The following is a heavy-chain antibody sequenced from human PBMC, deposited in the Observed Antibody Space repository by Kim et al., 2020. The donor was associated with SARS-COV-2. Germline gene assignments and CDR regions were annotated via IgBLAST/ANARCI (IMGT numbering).Heavy chain of an antibody. D-gene: IGHD2-15*01. J-gene: IGHJ3*02. CDR1: GFTFSSYA. CDR3: ARDQIGFVVVVAATPSHDAFDI. Sequence: GGSLRLSCAASGFTFSSYAMHWVRQAPGKGLEWVAAISGDGSSTYYADSVKGRFTISRDNSKNTLYLQMNSLRAEDTAVYYCARDQIGFVVVVAATPSHDAFDICGQGTMVTVSS. CDR2: ISGDGSST. V-gene: IGHV3-30*04.